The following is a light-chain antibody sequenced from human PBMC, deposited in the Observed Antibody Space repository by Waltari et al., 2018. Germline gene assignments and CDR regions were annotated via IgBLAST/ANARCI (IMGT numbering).Light chain of an antibody. CDR1: NRLGTW. CDR2: KAS. V-gene: IGKV1-5*03. J-gene: IGKJ5*01. Sequence: DIQMTQSPSTLSASVGDRVTITCRASNRLGTWSAWYQHKPGKAPRRLIFKASTLETAVPSRFSVRGAGTEFNLILSSLQPDDFATYYCQQYDSDPIPSGSGTRLEIK. CDR3: QQYDSDPIP.